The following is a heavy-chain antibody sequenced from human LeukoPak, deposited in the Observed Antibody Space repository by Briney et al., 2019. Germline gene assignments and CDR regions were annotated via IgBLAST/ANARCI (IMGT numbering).Heavy chain of an antibody. V-gene: IGHV4-34*01. D-gene: IGHD6-19*01. CDR3: AIESIGFPPYY. Sequence: SETLTLTCAVYGGSFSGYYWSWIRQPPGKGLEWIGEINHSGSTNYNPSLKSRVTISVDTSKNQFSLKLSSVTAADTAVYYCAIESIGFPPYYWGQGTLVTVSS. CDR2: INHSGST. CDR1: GGSFSGYY. J-gene: IGHJ4*02.